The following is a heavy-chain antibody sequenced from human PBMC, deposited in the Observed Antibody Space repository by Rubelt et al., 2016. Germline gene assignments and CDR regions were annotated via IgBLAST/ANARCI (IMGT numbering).Heavy chain of an antibody. CDR3: ARDPLPVRGVIMAPTH. Sequence: QVQLVQSGAEVKKPGASVKVSCKASGYTFTSYGISWVRQAPGQGLEWMGWISAYNGNTKYAQKLQGRVTMTHDTSTSTAYMELRSLRSDDTAVYYCARDPLPVRGVIMAPTHWGQGTLVTVSS. D-gene: IGHD3-10*01. CDR1: GYTFTSYG. J-gene: IGHJ4*02. V-gene: IGHV1-18*01. CDR2: ISAYNGNT.